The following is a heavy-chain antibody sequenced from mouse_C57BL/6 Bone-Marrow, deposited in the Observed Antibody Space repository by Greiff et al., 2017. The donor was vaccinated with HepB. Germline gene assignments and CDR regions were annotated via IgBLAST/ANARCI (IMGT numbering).Heavy chain of an antibody. CDR2: ISSGGSYT. Sequence: EVNVVESGGDLVKPGGSLKLSCAASGFTFSSYGMSWVRQTPDKRLEWVATISSGGSYTYYPDSVKGRFTISRDNAKNTLYLQMSSLKSEDTAMYYCARRSFDYWGQGTTLTVSS. CDR3: ARRSFDY. J-gene: IGHJ2*01. V-gene: IGHV5-6*02. CDR1: GFTFSSYG.